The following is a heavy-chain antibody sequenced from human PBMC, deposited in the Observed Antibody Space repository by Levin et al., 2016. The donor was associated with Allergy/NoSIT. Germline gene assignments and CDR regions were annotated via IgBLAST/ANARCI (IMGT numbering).Heavy chain of an antibody. D-gene: IGHD5-18*01. CDR3: ARLRGGLRGYSDTAGWFDP. J-gene: IGHJ5*02. CDR2: IKQDGSEK. CDR1: GFTFSTYW. Sequence: GESLKISCAASGFTFSTYWMSWVRQAPGKGPEWVANIKQDGSEKYYVDSVKGRFTISRDNAKNSLYLQMNRLRAEDTALYYCARLRGGLRGYSDTAGWFDPWGQGTLVTVSS. V-gene: IGHV3-7*03.